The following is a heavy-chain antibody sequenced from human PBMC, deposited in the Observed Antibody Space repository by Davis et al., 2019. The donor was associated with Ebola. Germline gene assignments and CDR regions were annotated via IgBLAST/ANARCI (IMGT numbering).Heavy chain of an antibody. CDR1: GYTFMNSD. Sequence: ASVKVSCKAYGYTFMNSDISWVRPAPGQGLEWMGWTSAYNGNTAYAQILQGRVTMTTDTSTGTAYMELRSLRSDDTAVYFCARTSIVGTTTTASDIWGQGTMVTVSS. J-gene: IGHJ3*02. CDR2: TSAYNGNT. CDR3: ARTSIVGTTTTASDI. V-gene: IGHV1-18*01. D-gene: IGHD1-26*01.